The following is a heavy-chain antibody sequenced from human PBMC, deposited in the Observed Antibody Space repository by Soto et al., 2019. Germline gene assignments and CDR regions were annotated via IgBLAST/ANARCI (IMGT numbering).Heavy chain of an antibody. CDR2: LYGGGST. V-gene: IGHV3-66*01. CDR1: GFAVSSTY. D-gene: IGHD6-13*01. J-gene: IGHJ4*02. Sequence: EVQLVESGGGLVQPGGSLRLSCAASGFAVSSTYMNWVRQAPGKGLEWVSVLYGGGSTDYVDSVKGRFTISRDNSKNTRYLQMNSLRAEDTAVYYCARDKYSSSWCAIFDYWGQGTLVTVSS. CDR3: ARDKYSSSWCAIFDY.